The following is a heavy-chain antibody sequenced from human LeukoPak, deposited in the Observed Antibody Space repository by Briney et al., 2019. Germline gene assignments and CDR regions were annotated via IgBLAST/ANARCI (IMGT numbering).Heavy chain of an antibody. V-gene: IGHV3-30*02. D-gene: IGHD3-10*01. CDR3: AKGGRPYYYGSGSYYNVGFD. J-gene: IGHJ4*02. CDR2: IRYDGTEK. CDR1: GFDFSSYA. Sequence: PGGSLRLSFAASGFDFSSYAMQWVRQTPGKGLEWVAFIRYDGTEKNYADTVKGRFTISRENSKNILYLQMNSLRPEDTAVYFCAKGGRPYYYGSGSYYNVGFDWGQGTLVTVSS.